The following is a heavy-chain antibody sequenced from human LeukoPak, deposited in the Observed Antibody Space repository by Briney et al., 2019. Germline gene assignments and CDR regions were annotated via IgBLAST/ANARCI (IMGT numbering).Heavy chain of an antibody. V-gene: IGHV4-61*01. Sequence: PSETLSLTCSVSGGSVSSGSYYWSWIRQPPGKGLEWIGDIYYSGSTNYNPSLKSRVTISVDTSKNQFSLKLSSVTAADTAVYYCARDSRHLSVGAPYYYSGMDVWGQGTTVTVSS. CDR3: ARDSRHLSVGAPYYYSGMDV. CDR1: GGSVSSGSYY. J-gene: IGHJ6*02. D-gene: IGHD1-26*01. CDR2: IYYSGST.